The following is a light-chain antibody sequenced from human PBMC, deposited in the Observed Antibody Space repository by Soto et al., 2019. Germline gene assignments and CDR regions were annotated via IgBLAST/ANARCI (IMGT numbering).Light chain of an antibody. CDR1: ESIARH. V-gene: IGKV1-39*01. CDR2: AAS. Sequence: DLQMTQSPSSLSASVGDRVTITCRASESIARHLNWYQQKPGKAPKLLIYAASSLQNGVPSRFRGGGSGTDFTLTISNLQPEDFATYYCQQSYSILSITFGQGTRLEIK. J-gene: IGKJ5*01. CDR3: QQSYSILSIT.